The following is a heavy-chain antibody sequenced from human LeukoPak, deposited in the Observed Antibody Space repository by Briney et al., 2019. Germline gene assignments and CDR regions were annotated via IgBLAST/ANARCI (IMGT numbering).Heavy chain of an antibody. J-gene: IGHJ4*02. CDR3: ARDTTILRYFDWPNPDY. Sequence: GASVKVSCKASGYTFTSFAMNWVRQAPGQGLEWMGWINTKTGNPTYAQGFTGRFVFSLDTSVSTAYLQISSLKAEDTAVYYCARDTTILRYFDWPNPDYWGQGTLVTVSS. V-gene: IGHV7-4-1*02. D-gene: IGHD3-9*01. CDR1: GYTFTSFA. CDR2: INTKTGNP.